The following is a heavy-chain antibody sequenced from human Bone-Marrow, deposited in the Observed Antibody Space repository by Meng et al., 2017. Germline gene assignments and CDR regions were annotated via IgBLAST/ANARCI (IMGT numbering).Heavy chain of an antibody. CDR1: GYTFTSYY. J-gene: IGHJ6*02. V-gene: IGHV1-46*01. CDR3: ARGSRWLQKPGWGMDV. D-gene: IGHD5-24*01. Sequence: ASVKVSCKASGYTFTSYYMHWVRQAPGQGLEWMGIINPSGGSTSYAQKFQGRVTMTRDTSTSTVYMELSSLRSEDTAVYYCARGSRWLQKPGWGMDVWGQGTTVTVSS. CDR2: INPSGGST.